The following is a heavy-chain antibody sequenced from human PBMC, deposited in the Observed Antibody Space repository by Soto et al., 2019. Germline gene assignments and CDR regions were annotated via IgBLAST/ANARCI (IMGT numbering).Heavy chain of an antibody. V-gene: IGHV4-59*12. CDR2: IYYSGST. CDR1: GGSISSDY. J-gene: IGHJ3*02. CDR3: GAYRKFFQI. Sequence: SETLSLTCTVSGGSISSDYWCWIRQPPGKGLEWIGYIYYSGSTNYNPSLKSRVTISVDTSKNQFFLNLSSVTAAVSAVYYYGAYRKFFQICAQGTSVTVSS.